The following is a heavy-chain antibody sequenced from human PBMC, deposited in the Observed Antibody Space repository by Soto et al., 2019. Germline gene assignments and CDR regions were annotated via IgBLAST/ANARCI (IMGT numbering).Heavy chain of an antibody. J-gene: IGHJ4*02. CDR1: GYTFTSYG. V-gene: IGHV1-18*01. CDR2: IGTYNGNT. CDR3: ARDSPYDY. Sequence: AXVKVSCKASGYTFTSYGISWLRQAPGQGLEWMGWIGTYNGNTNYAQKFQGRVTMTTDTSTSTAYMELRSLRSDDTAVYYCARDSPYDYWGQGTLVTVSS.